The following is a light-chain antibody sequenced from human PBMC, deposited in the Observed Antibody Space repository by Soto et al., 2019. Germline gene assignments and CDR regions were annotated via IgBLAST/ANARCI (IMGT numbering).Light chain of an antibody. J-gene: IGLJ3*02. Sequence: QSALTQPASVSGSPGQSITISCTGTSSDVGGYNYVSWYQQHPDKAPKLMIYEVTNRPSGVSNRFSGSKSANTASLTISGLQAEDEADYYCSSYTSSNTWVFGGGTKLTGL. CDR1: SSDVGGYNY. CDR3: SSYTSSNTWV. V-gene: IGLV2-14*01. CDR2: EVT.